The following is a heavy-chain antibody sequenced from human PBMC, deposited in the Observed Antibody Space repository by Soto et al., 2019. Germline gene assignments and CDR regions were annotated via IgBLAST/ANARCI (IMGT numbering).Heavy chain of an antibody. CDR1: GYSFTNYA. CDR2: INAGNGNT. D-gene: IGHD3-3*01. J-gene: IGHJ6*03. Sequence: ASVKGSCKGSGYSFTNYAVHWGRQAPGQRLEWMGWINAGNGNTKYSQNFQGRVTITRDTSASTAYMELSSLRSEDTAVYYCARGIWSSHIQAYYMAVWGKGTTVTVSS. CDR3: ARGIWSSHIQAYYMAV. V-gene: IGHV1-3*01.